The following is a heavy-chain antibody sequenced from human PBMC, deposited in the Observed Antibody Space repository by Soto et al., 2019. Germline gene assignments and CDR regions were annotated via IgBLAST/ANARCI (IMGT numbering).Heavy chain of an antibody. CDR1: GFPFSSYW. D-gene: IGHD2-2*01. Sequence: GGSLRLSCAASGFPFSSYWMSWVRQAPGKGLEWVANIKEDGSEKYYMDSVKGRFTISSDNAKNSLSLQMNSLRVEDSAIYYCAREEPVVPAAIPFHYWGQGTQVTVSS. V-gene: IGHV3-7*01. J-gene: IGHJ4*02. CDR3: AREEPVVPAAIPFHY. CDR2: IKEDGSEK.